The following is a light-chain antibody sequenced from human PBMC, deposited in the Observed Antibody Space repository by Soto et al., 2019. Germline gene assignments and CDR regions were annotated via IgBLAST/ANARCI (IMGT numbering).Light chain of an antibody. Sequence: DIQMTQSPSSLSASFGDRVTLTCRASQSIDTYLNWYQQKPGTAPKLLMYAASTLHSGVPSRFSGSGSGTDFTLTSSSLQREDFATYFCQQSHSTPYTVGQGTKLEI. J-gene: IGKJ2*01. CDR3: QQSHSTPYT. CDR2: AAS. CDR1: QSIDTY. V-gene: IGKV1-39*01.